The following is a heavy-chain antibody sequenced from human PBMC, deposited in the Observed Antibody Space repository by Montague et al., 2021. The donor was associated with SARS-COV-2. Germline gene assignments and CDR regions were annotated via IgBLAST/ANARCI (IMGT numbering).Heavy chain of an antibody. CDR2: IYYSGST. CDR3: ARLGRQQRVRLSGMDV. V-gene: IGHV4-39*07. D-gene: IGHD6-13*01. J-gene: IGHJ6*02. Sequence: SETLSLTCTVSGGSISSSSYYWGWIRQPPGKGLEWIGSIYYSGSTXYNPSLKSRVTISVDTSKNQFSLKLSSVTAADTAVYYCARLGRQQRVRLSGMDVWGQGTTVTVSS. CDR1: GGSISSSSYY.